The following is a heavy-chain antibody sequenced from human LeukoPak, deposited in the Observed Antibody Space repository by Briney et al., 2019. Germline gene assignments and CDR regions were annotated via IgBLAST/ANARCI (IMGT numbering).Heavy chain of an antibody. J-gene: IGHJ4*02. CDR3: ASGNSGSYRGSDY. V-gene: IGHV3-66*01. CDR2: IYSGGTT. D-gene: IGHD1-26*01. Sequence: GGSLRLSCAASGFTVNTNYMSWVRQAPGKGLEWVSVIYSGGTTYYADSVKGRFTISRDNSKNTLYLQMNSLRAEDTAVYYCASGNSGSYRGSDYWGQGTLVTVSS. CDR1: GFTVNTNY.